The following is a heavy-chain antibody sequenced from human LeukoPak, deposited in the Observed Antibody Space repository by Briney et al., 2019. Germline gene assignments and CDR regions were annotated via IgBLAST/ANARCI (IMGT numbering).Heavy chain of an antibody. CDR2: INQDGSEK. V-gene: IGHV3-7*01. CDR1: GNTFISYW. D-gene: IGHD5-18*01. CDR3: ARVGYSYGHTGYFDS. J-gene: IGHJ5*01. Sequence: GGSLRLSCVASGNTFISYWMTWVRQAPGKGLEGVAKINQDGSEKYYVDSVKGRFTISRDNAKNSLYLQMNSLRAEDTAMYYCARVGYSYGHTGYFDSWGQGTLVTVSS.